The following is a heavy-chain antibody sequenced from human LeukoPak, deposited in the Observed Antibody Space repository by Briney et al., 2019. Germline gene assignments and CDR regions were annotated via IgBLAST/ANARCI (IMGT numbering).Heavy chain of an antibody. CDR3: ARTSIWLDF. CDR2: VYYSGST. Sequence: PSETLSLTCTVSGDSITSYYWSWIRQPPGEGLEWIGYVYYSGSTNYNPSLKSRVTISVDTSKNQFSLKVTSATAADTAVYYCARTSIWLDFWGQGKVVTVSS. V-gene: IGHV4-59*01. D-gene: IGHD2-21*01. J-gene: IGHJ4*02. CDR1: GDSITSYY.